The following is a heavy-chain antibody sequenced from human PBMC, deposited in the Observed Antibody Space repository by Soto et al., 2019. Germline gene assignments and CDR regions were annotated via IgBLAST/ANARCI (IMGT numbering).Heavy chain of an antibody. CDR3: ERCEYYGSGTSWWFDP. Sequence: QVQLVQSGAEVKKPGSSVKVSCKASGGTFSSYAISWVRQAPGQGLEWMGGIIPIFGTANYAQKFQERVTITADEXTXXANRELSSLSTEDTAAYYCERCEYYGSGTSWWFDPRHQGTLVTVSS. V-gene: IGHV1-69*12. D-gene: IGHD3-10*01. CDR1: GGTFSSYA. J-gene: IGHJ5*02. CDR2: IIPIFGTA.